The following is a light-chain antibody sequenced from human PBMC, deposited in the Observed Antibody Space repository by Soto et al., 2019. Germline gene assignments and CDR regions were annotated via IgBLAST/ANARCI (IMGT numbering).Light chain of an antibody. CDR1: QSVSSN. CDR3: QQYINLWT. CDR2: GAS. Sequence: EIVMTQSPVTLSVSPGERATLSCRASQSVSSNLAWYQQKPGQSPRLLIYGASTRATGVPARFSGSGSGTEFTLTISSLQSEDFAVYYCQQYINLWTFGQGTKVEIK. V-gene: IGKV3-15*01. J-gene: IGKJ1*01.